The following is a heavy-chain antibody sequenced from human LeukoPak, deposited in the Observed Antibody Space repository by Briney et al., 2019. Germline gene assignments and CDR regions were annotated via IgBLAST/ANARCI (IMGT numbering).Heavy chain of an antibody. Sequence: GGSLRLSCAASGFTFSSYAMSWVRQAPGKGLQWVSTISPDGAYIYYADSLRGRFTMSRDNSKNTLYLQMTSLRVEDTAIYYCVKRFLESIVSEQWGQGTLVTVSS. CDR2: ISPDGAYI. J-gene: IGHJ4*02. D-gene: IGHD3-3*01. CDR3: VKRFLESIVSEQ. V-gene: IGHV3-23*01. CDR1: GFTFSSYA.